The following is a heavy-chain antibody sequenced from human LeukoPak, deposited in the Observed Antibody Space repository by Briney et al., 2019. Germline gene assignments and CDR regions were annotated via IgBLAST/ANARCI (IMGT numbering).Heavy chain of an antibody. D-gene: IGHD5-12*01. J-gene: IGHJ4*02. CDR1: GFTFSTYW. V-gene: IGHV3-74*01. Sequence: PGGSLRLSCAASGFTFSTYWMHWVRQTPGKGLVWVSRIDTEGNTINYADSVKGRFTISRDNAGDTLYLQMNSLRAEDTGVYYCATDLSGRHDYWGQGTLVTVSS. CDR3: ATDLSGRHDY. CDR2: IDTEGNTI.